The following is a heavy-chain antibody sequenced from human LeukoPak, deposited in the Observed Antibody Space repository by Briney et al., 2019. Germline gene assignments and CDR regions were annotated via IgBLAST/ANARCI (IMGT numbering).Heavy chain of an antibody. CDR1: GYTLNQLS. J-gene: IGHJ4*02. CDR3: VTESPRFLNWLDQNA. Sequence: ASVNVSCKVSGYTLNQLSMHWVRQAPGKGLEWMGGFDPEDGETIYAQKFQGRVTMTEDTSTDTAYMELNSLKAEDTAVYYCVTESPRFLNWLDQNAWGQGTLVTVSS. CDR2: FDPEDGET. V-gene: IGHV1-24*01. D-gene: IGHD3-9*01.